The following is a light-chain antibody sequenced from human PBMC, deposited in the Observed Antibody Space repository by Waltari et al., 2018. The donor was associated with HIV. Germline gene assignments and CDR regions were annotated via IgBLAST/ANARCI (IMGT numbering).Light chain of an antibody. J-gene: IGKJ4*01. V-gene: IGKV2-28*01. CDR3: MQALQTPLT. CDR2: LGS. Sequence: DIVMTQSPLSLPVTPGEPASISCRSSQSLLHSNGYKYLDWYLQKPWQSPQLLIYLGSNRASGVHDRFSGSGSGTDCTLKISRVEAEDVGVYYCMQALQTPLTFGGGTKVESK. CDR1: QSLLHSNGYKY.